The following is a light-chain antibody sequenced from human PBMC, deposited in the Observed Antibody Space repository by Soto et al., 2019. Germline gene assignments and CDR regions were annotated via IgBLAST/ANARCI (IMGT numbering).Light chain of an antibody. CDR3: QQYDSSPPFVLT. V-gene: IGKV3-20*01. Sequence: EIVMPKKNATLSVSPGERATLSCRASQSVSSNLAWYQQRPGQAPRLLIYGASDRASGVPGRFSGTGSGTDFTLTINRLEPEDFAVYYCQQYDSSPPFVLTSGG. CDR2: GAS. J-gene: IGKJ4*01. CDR1: QSVSSN.